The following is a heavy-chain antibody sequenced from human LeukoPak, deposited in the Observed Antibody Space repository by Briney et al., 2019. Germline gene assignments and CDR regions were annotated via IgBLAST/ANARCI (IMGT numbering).Heavy chain of an antibody. J-gene: IGHJ6*04. CDR1: GFTFNSFG. CDR3: VRDVVSVSGDV. D-gene: IGHD6-19*01. CDR2: IRYDGSYK. Sequence: PGGSLRLSCEASGFTFNSFGMHWVRQAPGKGLEWVAFIRYDGSYKYYADSVKGRFTLSRDNSENTLFLQVNSLRPEDTAVYYCVRDVVSVSGDVWGKGTSVTVSS. V-gene: IGHV3-30*02.